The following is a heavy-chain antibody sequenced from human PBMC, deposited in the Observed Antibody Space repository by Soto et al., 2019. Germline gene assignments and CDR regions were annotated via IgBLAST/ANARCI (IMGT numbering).Heavy chain of an antibody. CDR3: AREIRARGFDP. V-gene: IGHV3-33*01. J-gene: IGHJ5*02. Sequence: GGSLRLSCAASGFTFSSYGMHWVRQAPGKGLEWVAVIWYDGSNKYYADSVKGRFTISRDNSKNTLYLQMNSLRAEDTAVYYCAREIRARGFDPWGQGTLVTVSS. CDR2: IWYDGSNK. CDR1: GFTFSSYG.